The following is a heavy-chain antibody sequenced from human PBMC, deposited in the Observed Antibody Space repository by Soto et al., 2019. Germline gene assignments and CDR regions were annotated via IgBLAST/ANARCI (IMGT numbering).Heavy chain of an antibody. CDR2: IYYSGST. D-gene: IGHD3-10*01. J-gene: IGHJ6*02. CDR1: GGSISSGDYY. CDR3: ARDLAGGSGSYYGMDV. Sequence: LSLTCTVSGGSISSGDYYWSWIRQPPGKGLEWIGYIYYSGSTYYNPSLKSRVTISVDTSKNQFSLKLSSVTAADTAVYYCARDLAGGSGSYYGMDVWGQGTTVTVSS. V-gene: IGHV4-30-4*01.